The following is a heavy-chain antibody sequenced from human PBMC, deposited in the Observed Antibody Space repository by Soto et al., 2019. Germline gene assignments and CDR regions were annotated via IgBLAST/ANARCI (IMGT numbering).Heavy chain of an antibody. Sequence: GGSLRLSCAASGFTFSDYSIHWVRQAPGKGLEWVTLISKDGNTIYYADSVKGRFTISRDNSKNTVVLQMNSLRVEDTAVYYCAKDRSKVLDYWGQGTLVTVSS. V-gene: IGHV3-30*18. CDR2: ISKDGNTI. J-gene: IGHJ4*02. CDR3: AKDRSKVLDY. D-gene: IGHD2-15*01. CDR1: GFTFSDYS.